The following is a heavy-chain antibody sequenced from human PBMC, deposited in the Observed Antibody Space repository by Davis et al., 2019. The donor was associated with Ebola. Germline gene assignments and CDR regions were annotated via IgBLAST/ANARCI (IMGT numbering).Heavy chain of an antibody. V-gene: IGHV1-46*01. CDR2: INPSGGST. J-gene: IGHJ5*02. D-gene: IGHD3-3*01. CDR1: GYTFTSYY. Sequence: AASVKVSCKASGYTFTSYYMHWVRQAPGQGLEWMGIINPSGGSTSYAQKFQGRVTMTRDTSTSTVYMELSSLRSEDTVVYYCARDRAIFGVRNWFDPWGQGTLVTVSS. CDR3: ARDRAIFGVRNWFDP.